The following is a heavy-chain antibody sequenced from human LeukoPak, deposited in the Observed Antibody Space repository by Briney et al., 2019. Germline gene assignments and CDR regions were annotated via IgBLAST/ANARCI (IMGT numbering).Heavy chain of an antibody. V-gene: IGHV4-4*07. CDR1: GASISNYY. CDR3: ARTPPLEYFDY. D-gene: IGHD2-15*01. Sequence: PSETLSLTCTVSGASISNYYWNWIRQPAGKGLEWIGRIYTSGSTNYNPSLKSRVTISVDTSKNRFSLKLSSVTAADTAVYYCARTPPLEYFDYWGQGTLVTVSS. CDR2: IYTSGST. J-gene: IGHJ4*02.